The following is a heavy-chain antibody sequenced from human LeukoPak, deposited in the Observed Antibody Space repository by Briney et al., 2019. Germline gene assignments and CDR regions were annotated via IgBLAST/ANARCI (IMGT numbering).Heavy chain of an antibody. CDR3: ARDPYCSSTSCHPDAFDI. V-gene: IGHV3-21*01. D-gene: IGHD2-2*01. Sequence: GGSLRLSCAASGLSFTSYSMNWVRQAPGKGLEWVSSISSSSSYVYYADSVKGRFTISRDNAKNSLYLQLNSLRAEDTAVYYCARDPYCSSTSCHPDAFDIWGQGTIVTVSS. CDR1: GLSFTSYS. CDR2: ISSSSSYV. J-gene: IGHJ3*02.